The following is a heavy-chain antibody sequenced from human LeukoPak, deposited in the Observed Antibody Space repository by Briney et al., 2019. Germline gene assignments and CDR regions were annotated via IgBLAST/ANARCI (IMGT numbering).Heavy chain of an antibody. D-gene: IGHD3-10*01. CDR2: ISGSGSYI. Sequence: GGSVRFSCEASGFSFSSSSMIWVRQAPGKGLERVSAISGSGSYIYYADSVKGRFTISRDNAENSLYLQMNSLRAEDTAVYYCARDLRGSGSYSGWDYWGQGTLVTVSS. CDR3: ARDLRGSGSYSGWDY. CDR1: GFSFSSSS. J-gene: IGHJ4*02. V-gene: IGHV3-21*01.